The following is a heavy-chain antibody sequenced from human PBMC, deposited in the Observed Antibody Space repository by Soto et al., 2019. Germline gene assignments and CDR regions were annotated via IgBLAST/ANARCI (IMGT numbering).Heavy chain of an antibody. CDR1: GYTFTNYW. Sequence: GESLKISCKGSGYTFTNYWIGWVRQMPGKGLEWMGIVYPGDSDTRYSPSLQGQVTLSADKSISTAYLQWSSLKASDTAIYYCARRGKAFDIWGQGTMVTVSS. V-gene: IGHV5-51*01. CDR2: VYPGDSDT. CDR3: ARRGKAFDI. J-gene: IGHJ3*02.